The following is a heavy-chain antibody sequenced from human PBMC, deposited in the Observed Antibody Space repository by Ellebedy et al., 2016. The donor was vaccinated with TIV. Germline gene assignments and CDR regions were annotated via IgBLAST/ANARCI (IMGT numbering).Heavy chain of an antibody. D-gene: IGHD5-24*01. CDR3: ARQRREGYNAYWFVDL. V-gene: IGHV4-59*01. CDR2: VFHNGNT. CDR1: GGSMSSDY. J-gene: IGHJ2*01. Sequence: MPSETLSLTCTVSGGSMSSDYWSWIRQPPGKALEWIGYVFHNGNTNFTPSLKGRVTMSVDTSKNQFSLKVPSVTAADTAVYYCARQRREGYNAYWFVDLWGRGTLVTVSS.